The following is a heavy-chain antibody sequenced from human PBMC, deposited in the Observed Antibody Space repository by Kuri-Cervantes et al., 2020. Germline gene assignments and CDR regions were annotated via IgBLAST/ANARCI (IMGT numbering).Heavy chain of an antibody. D-gene: IGHD1-26*01. CDR2: IYYSGST. Sequence: SETLSLTCTVSGGSISSYYWSWIRQPPGKGLEWIGYIYYSGSTNYNPSLKSRVTISVDTSKNQFSLKLSSLTAADTAVYYCARQLGVGTTTFAFDIWGQGAMVTVSS. J-gene: IGHJ3*02. CDR1: GGSISSYY. V-gene: IGHV4-59*08. CDR3: ARQLGVGTTTFAFDI.